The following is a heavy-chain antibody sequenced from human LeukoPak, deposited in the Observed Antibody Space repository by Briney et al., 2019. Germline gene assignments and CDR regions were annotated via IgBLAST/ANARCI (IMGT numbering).Heavy chain of an antibody. D-gene: IGHD3-10*01. CDR3: AKDKEYASGSYPIES. Sequence: GGSLRLSCAASGFIFSTYGMHWVRQAPGKGLEWVSFIRYEGGYNQYYAESVKGRFTISRDNSKNTLYLQMISLRLEDAAVYYCAKDKEYASGSYPIESWGQGTLVTVSS. V-gene: IGHV3-30*02. J-gene: IGHJ4*02. CDR2: IRYEGGYNQ. CDR1: GFIFSTYG.